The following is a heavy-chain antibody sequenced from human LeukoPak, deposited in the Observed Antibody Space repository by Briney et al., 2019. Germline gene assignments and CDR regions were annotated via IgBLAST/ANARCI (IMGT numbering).Heavy chain of an antibody. V-gene: IGHV3-30*03. J-gene: IGHJ4*02. Sequence: GRSLRLSCAPSGFTFSRHGMHWVRQAPGKGLEWVAVISYDGSNKYYADSVKGRFTISRDNSKNTLYLQMNSLRAEDTAVYYCARDDEPYSRGWPAYWGQGTLVAVSS. D-gene: IGHD6-19*01. CDR3: ARDDEPYSRGWPAY. CDR2: ISYDGSNK. CDR1: GFTFSRHG.